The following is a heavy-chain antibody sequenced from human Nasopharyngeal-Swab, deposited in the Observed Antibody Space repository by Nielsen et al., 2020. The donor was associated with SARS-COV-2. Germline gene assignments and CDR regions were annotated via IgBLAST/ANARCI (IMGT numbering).Heavy chain of an antibody. J-gene: IGHJ5*02. CDR3: ARNSGSYLGHYNWFDP. Sequence: ASVKVSCKASGYTFTSYGISWVRQAPGQGLEWMGWISAYNGNTNYAQKFQGRVTMTTDTSTSTAYMELRSLRSDDTAVYYCARNSGSYLGHYNWFDPWGQGTLVTVSS. CDR1: GYTFTSYG. D-gene: IGHD1-26*01. V-gene: IGHV1-18*01. CDR2: ISAYNGNT.